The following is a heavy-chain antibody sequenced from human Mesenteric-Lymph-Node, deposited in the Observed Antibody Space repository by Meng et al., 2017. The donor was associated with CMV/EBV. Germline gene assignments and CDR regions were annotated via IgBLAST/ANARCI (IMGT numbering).Heavy chain of an antibody. Sequence: GGSLRLSCAASGFTFSSHWMSWVRQAPGKGLEWVANIKQDGSEKYYVDSVKGRFTISRDNAKNSLYLQMNSLRAEDTAVYYCARVIAARPGYYYYGMDVWGQGTTVTVSS. CDR1: GFTFSSHW. CDR2: IKQDGSEK. CDR3: ARVIAARPGYYYYGMDV. V-gene: IGHV3-7*01. J-gene: IGHJ6*02. D-gene: IGHD6-6*01.